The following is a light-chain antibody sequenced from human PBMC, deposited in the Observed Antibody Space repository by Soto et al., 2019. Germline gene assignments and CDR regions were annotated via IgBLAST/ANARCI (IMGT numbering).Light chain of an antibody. CDR3: QQANSFPVT. J-gene: IGKJ5*01. CDR2: KAS. CDR1: QSIDTW. Sequence: DIQMTHSPATLAASVGDRVSLTSRASQSIDTWLAWYQQRPGKAPNLLIYKASRLESWVPSRFSGSGSGTDFTLTISSLQPEDFATYYCQQANSFPVTFGQGTRLEIK. V-gene: IGKV1-5*03.